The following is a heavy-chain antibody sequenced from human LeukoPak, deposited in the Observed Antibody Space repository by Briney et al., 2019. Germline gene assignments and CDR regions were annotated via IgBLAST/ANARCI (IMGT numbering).Heavy chain of an antibody. D-gene: IGHD4-11*01. J-gene: IGHJ4*02. CDR1: EFTFSSYS. Sequence: GGSLRLSCAASEFTFSSYSMDWVRQAPGKGLEWVANIKQDGSEKYYVDSVRGRFTISRDNAKNSLSLQMNSLRAEDTAVYYCASNYGGWGQGTLVTVSS. CDR2: IKQDGSEK. V-gene: IGHV3-7*03. CDR3: ASNYGG.